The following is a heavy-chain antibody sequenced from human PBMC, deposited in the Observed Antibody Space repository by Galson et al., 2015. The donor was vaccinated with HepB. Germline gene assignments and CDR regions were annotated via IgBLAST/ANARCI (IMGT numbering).Heavy chain of an antibody. CDR1: GFTFSNAW. CDR3: TTVSVAGDLVDAFDI. V-gene: IGHV3-15*01. CDR2: IKSKTDGGTT. J-gene: IGHJ3*02. D-gene: IGHD6-19*01. Sequence: SLRLSCAASGFTFSNAWMSWVRQAPGKGLEWVGRIKSKTDGGTTDYAAPVKGRFTISRDDSKNTLYLQMNSLKTEDTAVYYCTTVSVAGDLVDAFDIWGQGTMVTVSS.